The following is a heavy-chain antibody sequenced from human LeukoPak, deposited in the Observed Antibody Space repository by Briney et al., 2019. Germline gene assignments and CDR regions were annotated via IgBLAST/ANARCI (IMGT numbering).Heavy chain of an antibody. Sequence: PSETLSLTCTVSGGSISSGSDYWNWIRQPAGKGLEWIGRIYSSGSTNYNPSLKSRVTISVDTSKNQFSLKLTSVTAADTAVYYCARAPSSYYYYYMDVWGKGTTVTVSS. V-gene: IGHV4-61*02. CDR1: GGSISSGSDY. J-gene: IGHJ6*03. CDR2: IYSSGST. CDR3: ARAPSSYYYYYMDV.